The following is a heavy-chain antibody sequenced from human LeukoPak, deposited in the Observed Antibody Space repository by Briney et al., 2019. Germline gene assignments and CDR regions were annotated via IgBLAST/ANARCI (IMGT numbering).Heavy chain of an antibody. CDR2: INPSGST. D-gene: IGHD1-26*01. CDR3: ARGVVGATAFGN. V-gene: IGHV4-4*07. CDR1: GGSISSSY. J-gene: IGHJ4*02. Sequence: PSETLSLTCTVSGGSISSSYWSGIRQPAGKGLGWIGRINPSGSTNYNPSLKSRVTMSVDTSMNQFSLKLTSVTAADTAVYYCARGVVGATAFGNWGQGTLVTVSS.